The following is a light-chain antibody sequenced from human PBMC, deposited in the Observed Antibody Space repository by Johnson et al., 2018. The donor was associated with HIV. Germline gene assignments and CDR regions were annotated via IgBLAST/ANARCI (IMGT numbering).Light chain of an antibody. CDR2: ENK. CDR1: SSNIGNNY. V-gene: IGLV1-51*01. CDR3: GTWDSRLYVFV. Sequence: QSVLTQPPSVSAAPGQKVTISCSGSSSNIGNNYVSWYQQLPGTSPKLLIYENKARPSGIPDRFSGSTSATSATLAITGLQTGDAADYYCGTWDSRLYVFVFGSGTKVTVL. J-gene: IGLJ1*01.